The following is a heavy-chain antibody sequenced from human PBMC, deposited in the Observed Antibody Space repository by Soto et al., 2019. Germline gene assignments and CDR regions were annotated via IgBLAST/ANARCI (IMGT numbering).Heavy chain of an antibody. CDR1: GGSISSRSYS. D-gene: IGHD3-10*01. J-gene: IGHJ5*02. CDR3: ARSLNAMVRGVINWFDP. V-gene: IGHV4-30-2*01. Sequence: TLSLPCTVSGGSISSRSYSWSWIRQHPGKGLEWIGYVYFSGTTYYNPALKSRVTISVDGSKNQFSLKLSSVTAADTAVYYCARSLNAMVRGVINWFDPWGQGTLVTVFS. CDR2: VYFSGTT.